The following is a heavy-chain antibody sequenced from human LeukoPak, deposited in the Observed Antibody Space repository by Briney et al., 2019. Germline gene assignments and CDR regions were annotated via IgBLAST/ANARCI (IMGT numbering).Heavy chain of an antibody. Sequence: SETLSLTCTVSGASVDGSPYYWGWIRQPPGKGLEWIGSIYSSGSTDYNASLQSRVTISIETSKNQISLRLNSVTAADTAVYYCASRSGGDYWGQGTLVTVSS. D-gene: IGHD3-10*01. CDR2: IYSSGST. CDR3: ASRSGGDY. CDR1: GASVDGSPYY. V-gene: IGHV4-39*01. J-gene: IGHJ4*02.